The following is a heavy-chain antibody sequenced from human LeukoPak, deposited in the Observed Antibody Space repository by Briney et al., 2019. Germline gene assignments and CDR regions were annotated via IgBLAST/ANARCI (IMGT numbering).Heavy chain of an antibody. CDR1: GFSFSRYS. CDR2: ISSGSSYI. J-gene: IGHJ4*02. Sequence: GGSLRLSCAASGFSFSRYSMYWVRQAPGKGLEWVSSISSGSSYIYYADSVKGRFTISRDNAKNSLYLQMNSLRAEDTAVYYCATGEELQPFDYWGQGTLVTVSS. CDR3: ATGEELQPFDY. V-gene: IGHV3-21*01. D-gene: IGHD1-26*01.